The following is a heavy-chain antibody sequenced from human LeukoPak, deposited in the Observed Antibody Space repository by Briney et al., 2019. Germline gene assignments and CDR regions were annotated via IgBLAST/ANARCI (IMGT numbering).Heavy chain of an antibody. V-gene: IGHV1-46*01. D-gene: IGHD1-26*01. CDR1: GYTFTSYY. CDR3: ARGAYRGSSPKAFDI. J-gene: IGHJ3*02. Sequence: GASVKVSCKASGYTFTSYYMHWVRQAPGQGLEWMGIINPSGGSTSYAQKFQGRVTMTRDTSISTAYMELSRLRSDDTAVYYCARGAYRGSSPKAFDIWGQGTMVTVSS. CDR2: INPSGGST.